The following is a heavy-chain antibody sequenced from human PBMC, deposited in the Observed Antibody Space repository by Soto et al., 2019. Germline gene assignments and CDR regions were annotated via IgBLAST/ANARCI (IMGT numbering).Heavy chain of an antibody. Sequence: HPGGSLRLSCAASGFTFSSYAMHWVRQAPGKGLEWVAVISYDGSNKYYADSVKGRFTISRDNSKNTLYLQMNSLRAEDTAVYYCARDRLNYYDSSGFTYYFDYWGQGTLVTVSS. V-gene: IGHV3-30-3*01. CDR1: GFTFSSYA. D-gene: IGHD3-22*01. CDR3: ARDRLNYYDSSGFTYYFDY. CDR2: ISYDGSNK. J-gene: IGHJ4*02.